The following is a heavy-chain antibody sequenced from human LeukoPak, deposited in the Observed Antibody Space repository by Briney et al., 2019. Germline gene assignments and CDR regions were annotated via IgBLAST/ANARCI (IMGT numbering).Heavy chain of an antibody. V-gene: IGHV3-30*04. D-gene: IGHD3-16*01. Sequence: GGSLSLSCAASGFTFSSYALQWVCQAPGKGLEWVAVISYDGSIKYYADSVKGRFTISRDDSKNTLYLQMNSLRAEDTAVYYCARGRGGAYDAFDIWGQGTMVTVSS. CDR1: GFTFSSYA. CDR3: ARGRGGAYDAFDI. CDR2: ISYDGSIK. J-gene: IGHJ3*02.